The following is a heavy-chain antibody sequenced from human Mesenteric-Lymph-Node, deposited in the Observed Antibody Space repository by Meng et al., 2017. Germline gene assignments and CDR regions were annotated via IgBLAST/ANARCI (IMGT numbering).Heavy chain of an antibody. J-gene: IGHJ4*02. V-gene: IGHV3-53*02. CDR2: IYIGGTT. Sequence: VQRVGTGGGLIQPGGSLRLSCAASGFTVSSNYMTWVRQAPGKGLEWVSVIYIGGTTYYSDSVKGRLTISRDNSKNTVYLQMNSLRVEDTAVYYCARGKPSYDNWGQGTLVTVSS. CDR1: GFTVSSNY. CDR3: ARGKPSYDN.